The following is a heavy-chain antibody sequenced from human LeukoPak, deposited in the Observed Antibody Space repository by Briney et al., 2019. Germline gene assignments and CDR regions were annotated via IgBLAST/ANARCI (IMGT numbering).Heavy chain of an antibody. J-gene: IGHJ6*03. D-gene: IGHD6-13*01. CDR3: ARVVEQQLVFPRYYYYYYMDV. V-gene: IGHV3-7*01. Sequence: SGGSLRLSCAASGFTFSSYWMSWVRQAPGKGLEWVANIKRDGSEKYYVDSVKGRFTISRDNAKNSLYLQMNSLRAEDTAVYYCARVVEQQLVFPRYYYYYYMDVWGKGTTVTVSS. CDR1: GFTFSSYW. CDR2: IKRDGSEK.